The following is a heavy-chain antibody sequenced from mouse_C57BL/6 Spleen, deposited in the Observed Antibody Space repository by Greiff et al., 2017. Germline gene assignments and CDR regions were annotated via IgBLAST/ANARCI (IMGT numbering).Heavy chain of an antibody. D-gene: IGHD2-1*01. V-gene: IGHV1-26*01. J-gene: IGHJ4*01. CDR2: INPNNGGT. CDR1: GYTFTDYY. Sequence: EVQLQQSGPELVKPGSSVKISCKASGYTFTDYYMNWVKQRHGKSLEWIGDINPNNGGTSYNQKFKGKATLTVDKTSSTAYMSLRSLKSEDSAVYDSAITIYGNYGVDYWGQGTSVTVSS. CDR3: AITIYGNYGVDY.